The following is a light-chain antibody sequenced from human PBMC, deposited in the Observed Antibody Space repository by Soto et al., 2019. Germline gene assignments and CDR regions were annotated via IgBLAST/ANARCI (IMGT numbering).Light chain of an antibody. V-gene: IGLV2-8*01. Sequence: QSVLTQPPSASGSPGQSVTISCTGTSSDVGGYNYVSWYQQHPGKAPKLMIYEVSKRPSGVPDRFSGSKSDNTASLTVSGLQAEDEADYYCSSYAGSNKGVYVFGTGTKLTVL. CDR3: SSYAGSNKGVYV. CDR2: EVS. CDR1: SSDVGGYNY. J-gene: IGLJ1*01.